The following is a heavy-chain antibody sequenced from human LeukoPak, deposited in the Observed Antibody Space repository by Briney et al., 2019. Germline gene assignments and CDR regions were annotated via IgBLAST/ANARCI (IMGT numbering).Heavy chain of an antibody. CDR3: ARQYYYDSSGYYLDAFDI. CDR1: GGSISSYY. CDR2: IYYSGST. V-gene: IGHV4-59*08. J-gene: IGHJ3*02. D-gene: IGHD3-22*01. Sequence: SETLSLTCTVPGGSISSYYWSWIRQPPGKGLEWIGYIYYSGSTNYNPSLKSRVTISVDTSKNQFSLKLSSVTAADTAVYYCARQYYYDSSGYYLDAFDIWGQGTMVTVSS.